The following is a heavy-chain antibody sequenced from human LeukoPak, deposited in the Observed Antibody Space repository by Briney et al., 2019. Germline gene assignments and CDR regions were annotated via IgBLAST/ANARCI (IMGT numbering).Heavy chain of an antibody. CDR3: ARGLAVVAAGDAFDI. CDR1: GFTFDDYA. D-gene: IGHD2-15*01. Sequence: SLRLSCAASGFTFDDYAMHWVRQAPGKGLEWVSGISWNSGSIGYADSVKGRFTISRDNSKNTLYLQMNSLRAEDTAVYYCARGLAVVAAGDAFDIWGQGTMVTVSS. V-gene: IGHV3-9*01. CDR2: ISWNSGSI. J-gene: IGHJ3*02.